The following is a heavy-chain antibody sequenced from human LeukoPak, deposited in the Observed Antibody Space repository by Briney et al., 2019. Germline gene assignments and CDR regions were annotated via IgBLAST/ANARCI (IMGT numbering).Heavy chain of an antibody. Sequence: GGSLRLSCAASGFTVSSNYMSWVRQAPGKGLEWASVIYSGGSTYYEDSVKGRFTISRDNSKNTLYLQMNSLRAEDTAVYYCARGDYDSSGYYYVLDYWGQGTLVTVSS. J-gene: IGHJ4*02. CDR1: GFTVSSNY. D-gene: IGHD3-22*01. CDR3: ARGDYDSSGYYYVLDY. V-gene: IGHV3-66*01. CDR2: IYSGGST.